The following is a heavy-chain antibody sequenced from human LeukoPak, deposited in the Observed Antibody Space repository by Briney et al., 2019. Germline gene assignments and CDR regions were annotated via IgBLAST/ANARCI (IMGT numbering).Heavy chain of an antibody. D-gene: IGHD6-6*01. Sequence: GESLKISCKASGYNFTNHWVAWVRQRLGKGLEWMGIIWPDVSDTRYSPSFQGLVSISVDKSISTAHLQWRSLKASDTALYFCARHSDVPLDLWGQGTLVIVSS. CDR1: GYNFTNHW. CDR3: ARHSDVPLDL. V-gene: IGHV5-51*01. J-gene: IGHJ5*02. CDR2: IWPDVSDT.